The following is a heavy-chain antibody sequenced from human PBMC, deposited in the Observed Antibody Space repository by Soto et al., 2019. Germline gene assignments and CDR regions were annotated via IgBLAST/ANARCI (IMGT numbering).Heavy chain of an antibody. Sequence: GGSLRLSCAASGFTFSSYGMHWVRQAPGKGLEWVAVISYDGSNKYYADSVKGRFTISRDNSKNTLYLQMNSLRAEDTAVYYCAKGVYSGYDWGSGYFDYWGQGTLVTVSS. CDR2: ISYDGSNK. CDR3: AKGVYSGYDWGSGYFDY. CDR1: GFTFSSYG. J-gene: IGHJ4*02. D-gene: IGHD5-12*01. V-gene: IGHV3-30*18.